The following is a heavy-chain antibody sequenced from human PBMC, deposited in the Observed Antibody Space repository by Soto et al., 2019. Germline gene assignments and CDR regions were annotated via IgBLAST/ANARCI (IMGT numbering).Heavy chain of an antibody. D-gene: IGHD4-4*01. CDR2: ISKSGDST. CDR1: GVTFTSYA. J-gene: IGHJ6*02. Sequence: GGSLRLSCAASGVTFTSYAMTWVRQVPGEGLQWVSSISKSGDSTYYADSVKGRFTISRDNSKNTLYLQMNSLRAEDTAVYYCVRQAKLTTVTANVGYYYGLDVWGQGTTVTVSS. CDR3: VRQAKLTTVTANVGYYYGLDV. V-gene: IGHV3-23*01.